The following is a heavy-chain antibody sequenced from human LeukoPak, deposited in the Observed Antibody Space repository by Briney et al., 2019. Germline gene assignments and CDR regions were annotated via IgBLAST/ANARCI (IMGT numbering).Heavy chain of an antibody. J-gene: IGHJ4*02. CDR1: GFTFSSYG. D-gene: IGHD5-18*01. CDR2: IRYDGSNK. CDR3: AKVPTAMVTPGLY. V-gene: IGHV3-30*02. Sequence: PGGSLRLSCAAPGFTFSSYGMHWVRQAPGKGLEWVAFIRYDGSNKYYADSVKSRFTISRDNSKNTLYLQMNSLRAEDTAVYYCAKVPTAMVTPGLYWGQGTLVTVSS.